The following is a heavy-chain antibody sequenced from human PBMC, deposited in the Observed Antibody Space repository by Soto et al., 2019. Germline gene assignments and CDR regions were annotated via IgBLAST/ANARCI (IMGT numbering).Heavy chain of an antibody. Sequence: KTSETLSLTCGVSGGSVISSSWCTWVRQSPVKGLEWLGEIYHAGSPNYNPSFQSRISISLDKSKNSFSLRLTSVTAADAAIYYCARGSSFRGDFDIWGQGTTVTVSS. V-gene: IGHV4-4*02. CDR2: IYHAGSP. CDR3: ARGSSFRGDFDI. CDR1: GGSVISSSW. D-gene: IGHD2-21*01. J-gene: IGHJ3*02.